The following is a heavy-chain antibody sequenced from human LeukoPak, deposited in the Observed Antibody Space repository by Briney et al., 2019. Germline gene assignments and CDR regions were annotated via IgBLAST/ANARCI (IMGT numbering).Heavy chain of an antibody. J-gene: IGHJ3*02. Sequence: GGSLRLSCAASGFTFSSYAMHWARQAPGKGLEWVAVISYDGSNKYYADSVKGRFTISRDNSKNTLYLQMNSLRAEDTAVYYCAKRITTGEASDIWGQGTMVTVSS. V-gene: IGHV3-30-3*02. D-gene: IGHD3-22*01. CDR3: AKRITTGEASDI. CDR2: ISYDGSNK. CDR1: GFTFSSYA.